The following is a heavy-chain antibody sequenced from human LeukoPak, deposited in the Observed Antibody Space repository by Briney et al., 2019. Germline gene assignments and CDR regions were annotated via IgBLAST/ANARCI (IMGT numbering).Heavy chain of an antibody. CDR2: ISSSSSTI. CDR3: AREGYYDFWSGAYYYYMDV. D-gene: IGHD3-3*01. V-gene: IGHV3-48*01. Sequence: GGSLRLSCAASGFTFSSYSMNWVRQAPGKGLEWVSYISSSSSTIYYADSVKGRFTISRDNAKNSLYLQMNSLRAEDTAVYYCAREGYYDFWSGAYYYYMDVWGKGTTVTVSS. CDR1: GFTFSSYS. J-gene: IGHJ6*03.